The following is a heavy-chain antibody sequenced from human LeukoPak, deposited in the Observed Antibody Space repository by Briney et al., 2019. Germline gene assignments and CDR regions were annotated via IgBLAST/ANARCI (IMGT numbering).Heavy chain of an antibody. D-gene: IGHD3-16*01. V-gene: IGHV3-23*01. CDR1: GFTFSSYA. CDR3: AKSGGVGVREYYFDY. Sequence: GGSLRLSCAASGFTFSSYAMSWVRQAPGKGLEWVSAISGSGGSTYYADSVKGRFTISRDNSKNTLYLQMNSLRAEDTAVYYCAKSGGVGVREYYFDYWGQGTLVTVSS. CDR2: ISGSGGST. J-gene: IGHJ4*02.